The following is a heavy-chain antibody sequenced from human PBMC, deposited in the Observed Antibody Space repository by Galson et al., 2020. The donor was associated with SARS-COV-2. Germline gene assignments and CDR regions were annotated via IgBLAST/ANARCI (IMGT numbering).Heavy chain of an antibody. CDR1: GFTFSSYS. Sequence: KIGESLKISCAASGFTFSSYSMNWVRQAPGKGLEWVSSISSSSSYIYYADSVKGRFTISRDNAKNSLYLQMNSLRAEDTAVYYCASLQGIAAAGIFDYWGQGTLVTVSS. CDR2: ISSSSSYI. J-gene: IGHJ4*02. V-gene: IGHV3-21*01. D-gene: IGHD6-13*01. CDR3: ASLQGIAAAGIFDY.